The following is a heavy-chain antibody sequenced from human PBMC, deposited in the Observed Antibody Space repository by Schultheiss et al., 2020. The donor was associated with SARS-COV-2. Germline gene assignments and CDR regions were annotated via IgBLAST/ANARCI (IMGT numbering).Heavy chain of an antibody. CDR1: GYSISSGYY. V-gene: IGHV4-38-2*01. D-gene: IGHD2-2*01. Sequence: SETLSLTCAVSGYSISSGYYWGWIRQPAGKGLEWIGEINHSVSTNYNTSLQSRVTISVDTSKNQFSLKLSSVTAADTAVYYCARIVPGSYFDYWGQGTLVTVSS. CDR2: INHSVST. CDR3: ARIVPGSYFDY. J-gene: IGHJ4*02.